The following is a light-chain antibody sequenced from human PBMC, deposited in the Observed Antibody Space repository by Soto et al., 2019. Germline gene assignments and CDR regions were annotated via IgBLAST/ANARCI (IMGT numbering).Light chain of an antibody. Sequence: DIQMTQSPSSLSASVGDRVTMTCRASQPISIYLNWYQQKPGRAPKILIYAASRLRSGVPSRFSADGSGTDFTLTISSLQPEDFATHYCLQSSSTPPFTFGPGTKVDLK. V-gene: IGKV1-39*01. CDR1: QPISIY. CDR2: AAS. CDR3: LQSSSTPPFT. J-gene: IGKJ3*01.